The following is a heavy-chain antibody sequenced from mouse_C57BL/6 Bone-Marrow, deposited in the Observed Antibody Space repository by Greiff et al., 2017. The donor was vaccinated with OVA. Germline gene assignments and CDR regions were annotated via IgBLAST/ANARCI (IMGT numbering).Heavy chain of an antibody. CDR2: IYPRDGST. J-gene: IGHJ2*01. D-gene: IGHD2-3*01. Sequence: QVQLQQPGTELVKPGASVKLSCKASGYTFTSYDINWVKQRPGQGLEWIGWIYPRDGSTKYNEKFKGKATLTVDTSSSTAYMELHSLTSEDSAVYFCAIDGYRDYWGQGTTLTVSS. V-gene: IGHV1-85*01. CDR3: AIDGYRDY. CDR1: GYTFTSYD.